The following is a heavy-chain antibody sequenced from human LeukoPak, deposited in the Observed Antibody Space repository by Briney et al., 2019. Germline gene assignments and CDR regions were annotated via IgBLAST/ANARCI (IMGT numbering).Heavy chain of an antibody. CDR2: IRGGGPET. Sequence: GGSLRLSCVASGFRFNIYDMSWFRQAPGKGLEWVSGIRGGGPETYYADSVKGRFSISRDNSKNTLFLQTNGLRAEDSAIYYCVRGIRAPDFWGQGTLVTVSS. CDR1: GFRFNIYD. V-gene: IGHV3-23*01. CDR3: VRGIRAPDF. J-gene: IGHJ4*02.